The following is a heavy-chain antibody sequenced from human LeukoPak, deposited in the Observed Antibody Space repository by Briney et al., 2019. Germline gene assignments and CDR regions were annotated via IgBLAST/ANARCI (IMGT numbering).Heavy chain of an antibody. Sequence: PGGSLRPSCALSGFTLSSYSTNCVRQAPGKGLEWVSSISSSSSYIYYADSVKGRFTISRDNAKNSLYLQMNSLRAEDTAVYYCARDQRYCSGGSCYYYGMDVWGQGSTVTVSS. CDR3: ARDQRYCSGGSCYYYGMDV. V-gene: IGHV3-21*01. CDR1: GFTLSSYS. D-gene: IGHD2-15*01. CDR2: ISSSSSYI. J-gene: IGHJ6*02.